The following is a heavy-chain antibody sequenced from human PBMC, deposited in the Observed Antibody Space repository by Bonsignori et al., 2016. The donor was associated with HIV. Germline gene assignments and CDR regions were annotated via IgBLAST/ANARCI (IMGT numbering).Heavy chain of an antibody. D-gene: IGHD1-1*01. V-gene: IGHV4-59*11. CDR2: IFQSGRP. CDR1: GGSLNSHY. CDR3: AREVLERSFDY. Sequence: QVELQESGPRLVKPSETLSLTCTVSGGSLNSHYWSWLRQTPGKGLEWIGFIFQSGRPTSIRPSRVESPGQWTRPRTQFLPTTLPLSTTADTVRLFCAREVLERSFDYVGHGILVTVSS. J-gene: IGHJ4*01.